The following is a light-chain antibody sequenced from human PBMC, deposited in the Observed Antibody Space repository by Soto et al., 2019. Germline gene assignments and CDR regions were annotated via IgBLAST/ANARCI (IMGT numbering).Light chain of an antibody. CDR3: QHLNSYPIP. CDR1: QTISTW. Sequence: DIHQTQSPSTLSASVGDRVTITCRASQTISTWLAWYQQKPGRAPKLLIYKASSLESGVPSRFSGSGYGTEFTLTISSLQPEDFATYYCQHLNSYPIPFGQGTRPAIK. J-gene: IGKJ5*01. CDR2: KAS. V-gene: IGKV1-5*03.